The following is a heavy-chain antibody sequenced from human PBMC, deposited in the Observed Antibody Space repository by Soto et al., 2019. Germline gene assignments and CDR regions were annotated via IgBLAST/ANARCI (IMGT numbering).Heavy chain of an antibody. V-gene: IGHV4-39*01. CDR3: ARHGYSSSWSGWGKYYFDY. CDR1: GGSISSSSYY. CDR2: IYYSGST. D-gene: IGHD6-13*01. Sequence: SETLSLTCTVSGGSISSSSYYWGWIRQPPGKGLEWIGSIYYSGSTYYNPSLKSRVTISVDTSKNQFSLKLSSVTAADTAVYYCARHGYSSSWSGWGKYYFDYWGQGTLVTVSS. J-gene: IGHJ4*02.